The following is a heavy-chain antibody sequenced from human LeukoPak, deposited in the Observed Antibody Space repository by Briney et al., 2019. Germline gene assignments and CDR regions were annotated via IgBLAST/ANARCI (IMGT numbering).Heavy chain of an antibody. CDR2: INRSGGGT. V-gene: IGHV1-46*01. J-gene: IGHJ4*02. D-gene: IGHD6-19*01. CDR3: AREESIAVAGFDY. Sequence: GASVKVSCKASGYTFRNYAMHWVRQAPGQGLEWMGIINRSGGGTSYAQKFQGRITLTRDTSTSTVYMELSSLRSEDTAVYYCAREESIAVAGFDYWGQGTLVTVSS. CDR1: GYTFRNYA.